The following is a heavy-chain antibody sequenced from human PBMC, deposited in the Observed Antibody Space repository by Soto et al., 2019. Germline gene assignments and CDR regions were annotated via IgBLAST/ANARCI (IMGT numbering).Heavy chain of an antibody. CDR2: ICDDGSNK. CDR1: GFLFGSYA. V-gene: IGHV3-33*08. J-gene: IGHJ3*02. Sequence: PGGSLRLSCAASGFLFGSYAMNWVRQAPGKGLEWVSVICDDGSNKYYADSVKGRFTISRDNSKNTLYLQMNSLRAEDTAVYYCARESILWGPTYSHAFDIWGQGTMVTVSS. D-gene: IGHD2-21*01. CDR3: ARESILWGPTYSHAFDI.